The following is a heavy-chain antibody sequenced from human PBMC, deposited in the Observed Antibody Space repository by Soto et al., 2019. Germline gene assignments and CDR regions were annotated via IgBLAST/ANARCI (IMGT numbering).Heavy chain of an antibody. CDR1: GGSISSSSYY. CDR3: ARVCGGAFDI. J-gene: IGHJ3*02. CDR2: IYYSGST. Sequence: SETLSLTCTVSGGSISSSSYYWGWIRQPPGKGLEWIGSIYYSGSTYYNPSLKSRVTISVDTSKNQFSLKLSSVTAADTAVYYCARVCGGAFDIWGQGTMVTVAS. V-gene: IGHV4-39*01.